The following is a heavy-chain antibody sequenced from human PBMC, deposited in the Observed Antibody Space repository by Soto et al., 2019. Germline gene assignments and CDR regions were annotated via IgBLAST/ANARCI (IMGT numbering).Heavy chain of an antibody. Sequence: QVQLVESGGGVVQPGRSLRLSCAASGFTFSSYGMHWVRQAPGKGLEWVTVISYDGKVAYYADSVKGRFTISRDNSKNTLYMQMNSLRTEDTAKYYCAKEGPITNWYFDYWGQGTLVTVPS. CDR3: AKEGPITNWYFDY. V-gene: IGHV3-30*18. J-gene: IGHJ4*02. CDR2: ISYDGKVA. D-gene: IGHD1-1*01. CDR1: GFTFSSYG.